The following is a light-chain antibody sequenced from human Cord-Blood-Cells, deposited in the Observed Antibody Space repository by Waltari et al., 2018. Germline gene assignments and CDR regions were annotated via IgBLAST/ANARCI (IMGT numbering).Light chain of an antibody. Sequence: DIVMTQSPDSLAVSLGERATINCKSSQSVLYSSNNKNYLAWYQQKPGQPPKLLIYWASTRESGVPDRFSGSGSGTDFTLTISSLQAEDVAVYYCQQYYSTLLTF. V-gene: IGKV4-1*01. CDR3: QQYYSTLLT. CDR1: QSVLYSSNNKNY. CDR2: WAS. J-gene: IGKJ4*01.